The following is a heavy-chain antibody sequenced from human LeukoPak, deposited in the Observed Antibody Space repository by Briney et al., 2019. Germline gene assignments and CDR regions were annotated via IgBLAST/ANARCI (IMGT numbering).Heavy chain of an antibody. Sequence: PGGSVRLSCAASGFTFSSYWMHWVRHAAGKGLVWVSRINSDGSSTSYADSVKGRFTISRDNAKNTLYLQMNSLRAEDTAVYYCARDAVTTSLDWFDPWGQGTLVTVSS. CDR2: INSDGSST. D-gene: IGHD4-17*01. V-gene: IGHV3-74*01. CDR3: ARDAVTTSLDWFDP. J-gene: IGHJ5*02. CDR1: GFTFSSYW.